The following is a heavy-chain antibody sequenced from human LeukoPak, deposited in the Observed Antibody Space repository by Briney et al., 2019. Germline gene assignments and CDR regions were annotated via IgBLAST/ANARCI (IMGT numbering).Heavy chain of an antibody. J-gene: IGHJ6*02. CDR1: GFTFSDYY. CDR3: ARERYCSSTSCLHYYYYYGMDV. V-gene: IGHV3-11*01. D-gene: IGHD2-2*01. CDR2: ISSSGITI. Sequence: GGSLRLSCAASGFTFSDYYMSWIRQAPGKGLEWVSYISSSGITIYYADSVKGRFTISRDNAKNSLYLQMNSLRAEDTAVYYCARERYCSSTSCLHYYYYYGMDVWGQGTTVTVSS.